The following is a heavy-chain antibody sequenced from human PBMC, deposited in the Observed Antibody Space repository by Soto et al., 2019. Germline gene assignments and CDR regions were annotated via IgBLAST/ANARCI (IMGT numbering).Heavy chain of an antibody. Sequence: ASVKVSCKASGYTFTSYYMHWVRQAPGQGLEWMGIINPSGGSTSYAQKFQGRVTMTRDTSTSTVYMELSSLRSEDTAVYYCARARYRKGGDYYDTLYYFDYWGQGTLVTVSS. CDR3: ARARYRKGGDYYDTLYYFDY. CDR2: INPSGGST. V-gene: IGHV1-46*01. CDR1: GYTFTSYY. D-gene: IGHD3-22*01. J-gene: IGHJ4*02.